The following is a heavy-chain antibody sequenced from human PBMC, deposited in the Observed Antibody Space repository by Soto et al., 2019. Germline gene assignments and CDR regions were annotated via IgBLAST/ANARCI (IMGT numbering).Heavy chain of an antibody. D-gene: IGHD1-7*01. Sequence: EVQLVESGGGLVQPGGSLRLSCAASGFTVSSNYMSWVRQAPGKGLEWVSVIYSGGSTYYADSVKGRFTISRHNSKEPLDLQMNKLRAEDTAVDYCGRGGGNNWNYDYWGQGTLVTVSS. CDR1: GFTVSSNY. CDR3: GRGGGNNWNYDY. J-gene: IGHJ4*02. V-gene: IGHV3-53*04. CDR2: IYSGGST.